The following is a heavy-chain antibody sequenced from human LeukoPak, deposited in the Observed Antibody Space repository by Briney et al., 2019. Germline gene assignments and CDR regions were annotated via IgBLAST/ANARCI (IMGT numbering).Heavy chain of an antibody. CDR1: GGSIGSGGYY. J-gene: IGHJ4*02. CDR3: ARGVTEMATD. CDR2: IYHSGST. V-gene: IGHV4-30-2*01. D-gene: IGHD5-24*01. Sequence: SQTLSLTCTVSGGSIGSGGYYWSWIRQPPGKGLEWIGYIYHSGSTYYNPSLKSRVTISVDRSKNQFSLKLSSVTAADTAVYYCARGVTEMATDWGQGTLVTVSS.